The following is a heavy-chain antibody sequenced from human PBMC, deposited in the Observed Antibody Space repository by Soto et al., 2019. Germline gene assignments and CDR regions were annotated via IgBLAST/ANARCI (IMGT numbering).Heavy chain of an antibody. D-gene: IGHD6-6*01. Sequence: SVKVSCKASGGTFSSYAISWVRQAPGQGLEWMGGIIPIFGTANYAQKFQGRVTITADESTSTAYMELSSLRSEDTAVYYCARGGSSSPKKYYFDYWGQGTLVTVSS. CDR3: ARGGSSSPKKYYFDY. CDR2: IIPIFGTA. J-gene: IGHJ4*02. V-gene: IGHV1-69*13. CDR1: GGTFSSYA.